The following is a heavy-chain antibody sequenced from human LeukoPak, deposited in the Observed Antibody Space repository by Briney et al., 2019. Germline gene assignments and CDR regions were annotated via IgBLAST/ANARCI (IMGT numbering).Heavy chain of an antibody. J-gene: IGHJ4*02. CDR3: ARDGSS. V-gene: IGHV3-48*03. CDR1: GFTCSSYE. CDR2: ISSSGSTI. Sequence: PVRSLRLACAPAGFTCSSYEMDCVCQAPGKGLEWVSYISSSGSTIYYADSVKGRFTISRDNAKNSLYLQMKSLRAEDTAVYYCARDGSSWGQGTLVTVSS. D-gene: IGHD1-26*01.